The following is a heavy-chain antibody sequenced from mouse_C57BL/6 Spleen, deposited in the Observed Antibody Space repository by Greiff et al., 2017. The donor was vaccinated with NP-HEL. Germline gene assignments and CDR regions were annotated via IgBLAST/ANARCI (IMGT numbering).Heavy chain of an antibody. V-gene: IGHV1-63*01. CDR2: IYPGGGYT. J-gene: IGHJ2*01. Sequence: QVQLKESGAELVRPGTSVKMSCKASGYTFTNYWIGWAKQRPGHGLEWIGDIYPGGGYTNYNEKFKGKATLTADKSSSTAYMQFSSLTSEDSAIYYCARRGDYYGSSHFDYWGQGTTLTVSS. CDR1: GYTFTNYW. D-gene: IGHD1-1*01. CDR3: ARRGDYYGSSHFDY.